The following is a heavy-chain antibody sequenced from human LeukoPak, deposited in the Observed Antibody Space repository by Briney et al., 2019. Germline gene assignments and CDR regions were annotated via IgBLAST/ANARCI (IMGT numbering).Heavy chain of an antibody. J-gene: IGHJ5*02. CDR1: GYTFTGYY. V-gene: IGHV1-18*04. CDR2: ISAYNGNT. D-gene: IGHD5-12*01. CDR3: ARVGATRHAWFDP. Sequence: ASVKVSCKASGYTFTGYYMHWVRQAPGQGLEWMGWISAYNGNTNYAQKLQGRVTMTTDTSTSTAYMELRSLRSDDTAVYYCARVGATRHAWFDPWGQGTLVTVSS.